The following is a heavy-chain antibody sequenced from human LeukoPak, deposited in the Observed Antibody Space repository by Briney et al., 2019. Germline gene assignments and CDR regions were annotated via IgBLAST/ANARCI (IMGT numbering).Heavy chain of an antibody. CDR3: ARAGNKTGLDC. CDR2: FGFVGDGSRI. CDR1: GFTFSNYR. Sequence: GGSLRLSCAASGFTFSNYRMHWVRQAPGKGLVWVARFGFVGDGSRITYADSVKGRFTISRDNAQNTFHLQMSSLRDGDTAIYYCARAGNKTGLDCWGQGTLVTVCS. V-gene: IGHV3-74*01. D-gene: IGHD7-27*01. J-gene: IGHJ4*02.